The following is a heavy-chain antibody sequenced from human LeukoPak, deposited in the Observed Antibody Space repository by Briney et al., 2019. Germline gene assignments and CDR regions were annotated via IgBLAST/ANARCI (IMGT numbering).Heavy chain of an antibody. Sequence: PGGSLRPSCAASGFTFSNYWMTWVRQAPGKGLEWVAHINQDGSEEHYMDSVKARFTISRDNAKNSLSLQMNSLRAEDTAVYYCVRDGGVSGYDLLDYWGQGTLVTVSS. J-gene: IGHJ4*02. V-gene: IGHV3-7*01. D-gene: IGHD5-12*01. CDR1: GFTFSNYW. CDR3: VRDGGVSGYDLLDY. CDR2: INQDGSEE.